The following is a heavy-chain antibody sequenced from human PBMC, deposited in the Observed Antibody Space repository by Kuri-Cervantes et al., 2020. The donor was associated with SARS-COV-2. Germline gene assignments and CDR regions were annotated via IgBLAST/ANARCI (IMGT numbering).Heavy chain of an antibody. D-gene: IGHD3-10*01. CDR1: GYTFTSYY. J-gene: IGHJ3*02. Sequence: ASVKVSCKASGYTFTSYYMHWVRQAPGQGLEWMGIINPSGGSASYAQKFQGRVTMTRDTSTSTVYMELSSLRSEDTAVYYCARDRGGHDAFDIWGQGTMVTVSS. CDR3: ARDRGGHDAFDI. V-gene: IGHV1-46*01. CDR2: INPSGGSA.